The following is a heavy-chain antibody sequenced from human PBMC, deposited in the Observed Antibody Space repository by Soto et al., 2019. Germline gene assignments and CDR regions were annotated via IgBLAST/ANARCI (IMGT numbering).Heavy chain of an antibody. D-gene: IGHD3-10*01. CDR3: ARDGGDILTGRLWFGELDWFDP. Sequence: QVQLVQSGAEVKKPGSSVKVSCKASGGTFSSYAISWVRQAPGQGLEWMGGIIPIFGTANYAQKFQGRVTITADEFTSTAYMELRSVRSEDTAVYYCARDGGDILTGRLWFGELDWFDPWGQGTLVTVSS. CDR1: GGTFSSYA. CDR2: IIPIFGTA. J-gene: IGHJ5*02. V-gene: IGHV1-69*01.